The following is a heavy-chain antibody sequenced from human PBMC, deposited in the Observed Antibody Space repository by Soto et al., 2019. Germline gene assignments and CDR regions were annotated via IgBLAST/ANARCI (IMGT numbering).Heavy chain of an antibody. CDR1: GGSISSIPYY. J-gene: IGHJ4*02. CDR2: VHYSGST. V-gene: IGHV4-39*01. CDR3: ARQHYYDSSGYYTWN. Sequence: PSETLPITYSHSGGSISSIPYYWRWIRHPPGKGLEWIATVHYSGSTYYTPSLKSRVTISADTSNNQFSLRLNSVTAADTAVYYCARQHYYDSSGYYTWNWGQGTLVTVS. D-gene: IGHD3-22*01.